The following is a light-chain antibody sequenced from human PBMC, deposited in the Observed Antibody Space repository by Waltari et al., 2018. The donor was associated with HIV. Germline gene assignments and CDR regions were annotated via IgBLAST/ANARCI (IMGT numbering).Light chain of an antibody. J-gene: IGLJ3*02. CDR2: STN. CDR3: VLYMGSGIGV. CDR1: SGSVSTSYY. V-gene: IGLV8-61*01. Sequence: QTVVTQEPSFSVSPGGTVTLTCGLSSGSVSTSYYPSWYQQTPGQAPRTLIYSTNTRSSGAPHRFSVSILENKAALTITGAQADDEADYYCVLYMGSGIGVFGGGTKLTVL.